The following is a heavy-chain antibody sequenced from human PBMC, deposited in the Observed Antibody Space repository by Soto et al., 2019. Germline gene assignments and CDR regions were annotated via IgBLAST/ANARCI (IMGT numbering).Heavy chain of an antibody. CDR2: IIPLFGTP. CDR1: GGTFRDLA. J-gene: IGHJ4*02. CDR3: ASERVAEMATGGYFDN. Sequence: SVKVSCKPSGGTFRDLAFSWVRQAPGEGLDWVGGIIPLFGTPSYSQNFQGRVTITADESSTTVYMEVRSLTSEDTAVYYCASERVAEMATGGYFDNWGQGTRVTVSS. V-gene: IGHV1-69*13. D-gene: IGHD2-8*01.